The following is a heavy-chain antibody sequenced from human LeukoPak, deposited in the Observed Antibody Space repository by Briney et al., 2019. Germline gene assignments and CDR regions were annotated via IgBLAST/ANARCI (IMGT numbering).Heavy chain of an antibody. CDR1: GFTFSDYY. CDR3: ARAAMTTTWDY. Sequence: GGSLRLSCAASGFTFSDYYMRWIRQAPGKGLEWVSYISSSGSTIYYADSVKGRFTISRDNAKNSLYLQMNSLRAEDTAVYYCARAAMTTTWDYWGQGTLVTVSS. V-gene: IGHV3-11*04. J-gene: IGHJ4*02. CDR2: ISSSGSTI. D-gene: IGHD1-26*01.